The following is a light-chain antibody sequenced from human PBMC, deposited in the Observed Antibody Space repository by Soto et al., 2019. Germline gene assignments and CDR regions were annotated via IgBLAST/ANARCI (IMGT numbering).Light chain of an antibody. V-gene: IGKV1-33*01. J-gene: IGKJ4*01. CDR2: DAS. Sequence: DIPMTHYPSSLSASIRERITIXQPASQDIKNYLNWYQQKSGKAPKLLIYDASDLETGVPSRFSGSGSGTDFTFTINSLQPEDIATYYCQQYDNLPLTFGGGTKVDIK. CDR3: QQYDNLPLT. CDR1: QDIKNY.